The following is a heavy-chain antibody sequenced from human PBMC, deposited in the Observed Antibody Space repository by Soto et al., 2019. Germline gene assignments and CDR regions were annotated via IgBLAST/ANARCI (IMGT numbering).Heavy chain of an antibody. CDR1: GFTLSSYA. J-gene: IGHJ4*02. D-gene: IGHD4-17*01. Sequence: QVQLVESGGGVVQPGRSLRLSCAASGFTLSSYAIHWVRQAPGKGLEWVAVISYDGSNKYYADSVKGRSTISRDNSKNTLLLQRHSLRAEVTAVYYCVRDVLAGAYGFTTPCFDYLGQGTLVTVSS. V-gene: IGHV3-30-3*01. CDR3: VRDVLAGAYGFTTPCFDY. CDR2: ISYDGSNK.